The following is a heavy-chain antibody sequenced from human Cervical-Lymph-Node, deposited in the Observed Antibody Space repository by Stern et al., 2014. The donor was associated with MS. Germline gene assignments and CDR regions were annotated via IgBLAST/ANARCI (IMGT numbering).Heavy chain of an antibody. D-gene: IGHD3-10*01. J-gene: IGHJ6*02. CDR3: ARFRFTPPGDYYYGMDV. Sequence: EVQLVESGGGLVKPGGSLRLSCAASGFTFSSYSMNWVRQAPGKGLEWVSSISSSSSYIYYADSVKGRFTISRDNAKNSLYLQMNTLRAEDTAVYYCARFRFTPPGDYYYGMDVWGQGTTVTVSS. V-gene: IGHV3-21*01. CDR2: ISSSSSYI. CDR1: GFTFSSYS.